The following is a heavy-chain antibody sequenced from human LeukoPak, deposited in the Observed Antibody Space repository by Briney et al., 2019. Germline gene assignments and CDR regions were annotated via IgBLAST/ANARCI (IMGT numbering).Heavy chain of an antibody. V-gene: IGHV4-38-2*02. J-gene: IGHJ2*01. CDR2: IHHSGST. CDR1: GYSISSGYY. CDR3: ARHPYWYFDL. Sequence: PSETLSLTCTVSGYSISSGYYWGWIRQPPGKGLEWIESIHHSGSTYYNPSLKSRVTISVDTSKNQFSLKLSSVTAADTAVYYCARHPYWYFDLWGRGTLVTVSS.